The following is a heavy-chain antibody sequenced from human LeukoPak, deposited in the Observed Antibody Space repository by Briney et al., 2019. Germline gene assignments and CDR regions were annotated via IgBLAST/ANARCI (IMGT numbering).Heavy chain of an antibody. CDR1: GFTFSSCG. J-gene: IGHJ5*02. CDR2: IRYDGSNK. V-gene: IGHV3-30*02. Sequence: PGGSLRLSCAASGFTFSSCGMHWVRQAPGKGLEWVAFIRYDGSNKYYADSVKDRFTISRDNSKNTLYLQMNSLRAEDTAVYYCARGVTTKVPGPFDPWGQGTLVTVSS. D-gene: IGHD4-17*01. CDR3: ARGVTTKVPGPFDP.